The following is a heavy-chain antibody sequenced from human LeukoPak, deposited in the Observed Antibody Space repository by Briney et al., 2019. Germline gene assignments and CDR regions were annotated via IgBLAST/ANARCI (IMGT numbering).Heavy chain of an antibody. J-gene: IGHJ4*02. D-gene: IGHD3-22*01. CDR2: INDVSSHI. CDR3: ARDSTYYLPYGYFDS. V-gene: IGHV3-21*06. CDR1: GFTFSSYG. Sequence: GGSLRLSCAVSGFTFSSYGMSWVRQAPGEGLEWVSSINDVSSHIYYADSVKGRFTISRNNANNSVSLQMNNLRAEDTAVYYCARDSTYYLPYGYFDSWGQGILVTVSS.